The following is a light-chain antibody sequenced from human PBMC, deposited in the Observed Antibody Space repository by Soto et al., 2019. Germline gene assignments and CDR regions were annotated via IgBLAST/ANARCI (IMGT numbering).Light chain of an antibody. CDR2: GAS. V-gene: IGKV3-20*01. CDR1: QSVSSSY. CDR3: QQYGSSPSWT. Sequence: EIVLTQSPGTLSLSPGERATLSCRASQSVSSSYLAWYQQKPGQAPRLLIYGASSRATGIPDRFSGSGSGTDFTLTISRLEPEYFAVYYCQQYGSSPSWTFGQGTKLDIK. J-gene: IGKJ1*01.